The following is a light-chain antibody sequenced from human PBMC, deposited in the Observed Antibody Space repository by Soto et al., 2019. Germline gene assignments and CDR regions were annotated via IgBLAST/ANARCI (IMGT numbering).Light chain of an antibody. Sequence: QLTQSPSSLSASVGDRVTITCRASQDISRYLAWYQQRAGKAPKLLIYGASTLQSGVPSRFSGSGSGTEFSLTISSMQPEDFATYHCQQHQRTPFTFGPGTTVDV. J-gene: IGKJ3*01. CDR2: GAS. CDR1: QDISRY. CDR3: QQHQRTPFT. V-gene: IGKV1-9*01.